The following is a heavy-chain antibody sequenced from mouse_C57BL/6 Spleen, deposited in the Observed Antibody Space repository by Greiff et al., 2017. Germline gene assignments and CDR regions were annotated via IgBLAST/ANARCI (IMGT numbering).Heavy chain of an antibody. V-gene: IGHV1-55*01. CDR2: IYPGSGST. CDR3: AKDSSGYKCAY. J-gene: IGHJ3*01. CDR1: GYTFTSYW. Sequence: VQLQQPGAELVKPGASVKMSCKASGYTFTSYWITWVKQRPGQGLEWIGDIYPGSGSTNYNEKFKSKATLTVATSSSTAYMQLSSLTSEDSAVYYCAKDSSGYKCAYWGQGTLVTVSA. D-gene: IGHD3-2*02.